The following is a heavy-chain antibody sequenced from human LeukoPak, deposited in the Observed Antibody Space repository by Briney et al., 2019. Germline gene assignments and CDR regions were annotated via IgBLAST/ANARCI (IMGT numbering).Heavy chain of an antibody. CDR1: GGTFSSYA. J-gene: IGHJ4*02. V-gene: IGHV1-69*13. CDR2: IIPIFGTA. D-gene: IGHD3-3*01. Sequence: ASVKVSCKASGGTFSSYAISWVRQAPGQGLEWMGGIIPIFGTANYAQKFQGRVTITADESTSTAYMELRSLRSDDTAVYYCARTYDFWSGSPYDYWGQGTLVTVSS. CDR3: ARTYDFWSGSPYDY.